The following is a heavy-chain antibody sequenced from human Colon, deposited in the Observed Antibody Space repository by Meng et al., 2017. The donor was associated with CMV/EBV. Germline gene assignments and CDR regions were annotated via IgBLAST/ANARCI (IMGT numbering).Heavy chain of an antibody. J-gene: IGHJ6*02. CDR2: ISSTGHDM. Sequence: GESLKISCAASGFTFTQYPMNWVRQAPAKGLEWVSSISSTGHDMFYADSVKGRFTISTDNAKNTVYLEMNSLTAEDTAVYYCARDGVRITIFGVDLYGMDVWGQGTAVTVSS. CDR3: ARDGVRITIFGVDLYGMDV. D-gene: IGHD3-3*01. V-gene: IGHV3-21*01. CDR1: GFTFTQYP.